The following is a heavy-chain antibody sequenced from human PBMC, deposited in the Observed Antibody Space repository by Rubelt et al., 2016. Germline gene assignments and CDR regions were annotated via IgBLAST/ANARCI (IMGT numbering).Heavy chain of an antibody. CDR1: GFIFSTYW. CDR3: AKGYEPVVLITFFDY. J-gene: IGHJ4*02. V-gene: IGHV3-7*04. D-gene: IGHD3-22*01. Sequence: EVQLVESGGGVVQPGGSLRLSCAASGFIFSTYWMSWVRQGPGKGLEWVANIKQDGSEKYYVDSVRGRFTISRDNAKNSLYLQMSSLRAEDTAVYYCAKGYEPVVLITFFDYWGQGTLVTVSS. CDR2: IKQDGSEK.